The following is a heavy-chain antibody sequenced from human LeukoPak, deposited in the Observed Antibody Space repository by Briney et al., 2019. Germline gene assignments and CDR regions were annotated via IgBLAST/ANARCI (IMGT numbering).Heavy chain of an antibody. CDR2: INPNSGGT. V-gene: IGHV1-2*02. CDR3: ARDRLRSYYMDV. J-gene: IGHJ6*03. D-gene: IGHD4-17*01. CDR1: GYTLTGYY. Sequence: SVNVSCKASGYTLTGYYMHWVRQAPRQASEWMGWINPNSGGTNYAPKFQGRVTMTRDTSISTAYMELSRLRSDDTAVYYCARDRLRSYYMDVWGKGTTVTISS.